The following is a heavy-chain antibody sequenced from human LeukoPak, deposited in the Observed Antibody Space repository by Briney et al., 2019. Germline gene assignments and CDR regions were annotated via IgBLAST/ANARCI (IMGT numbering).Heavy chain of an antibody. CDR1: GFSFSIAW. CDR2: IKSKNDGRAA. J-gene: IGHJ3*02. Sequence: GGSLRLSCATSGFSFSIAWMSWVRQAPGKGLEWVGRIKSKNDGRAAEYAPPVKGRFTISRDDSKKTLYLEMNSLKNEDTALYYCNTVSGSGGFNIWGQGTMVTVSS. D-gene: IGHD3-10*01. CDR3: NTVSGSGGFNI. V-gene: IGHV3-15*01.